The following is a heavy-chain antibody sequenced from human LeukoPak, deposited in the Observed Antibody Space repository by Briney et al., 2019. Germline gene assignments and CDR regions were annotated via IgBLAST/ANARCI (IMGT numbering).Heavy chain of an antibody. CDR2: INPNSGGT. CDR1: GYSFTDYY. Sequence: ASVKVSCKASGYSFTDYYMHWVRQAPGQGLEWMGWINPNSGGTNYAQKFQGRVTVTRDTSISTVYMELSRLRSDDTAVYYCVREGGSSTSCYTCWFDPWGQGTLVTVSS. V-gene: IGHV1-2*02. D-gene: IGHD2-2*02. CDR3: VREGGSSTSCYTCWFDP. J-gene: IGHJ5*02.